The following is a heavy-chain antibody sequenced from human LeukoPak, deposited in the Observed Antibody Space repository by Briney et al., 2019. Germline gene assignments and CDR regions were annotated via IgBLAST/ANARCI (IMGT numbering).Heavy chain of an antibody. CDR2: VYTSGST. CDR3: ATDGYYYHYMDV. Sequence: PSETLSLTCTVSGDSINSATYYWTWIRRPAGKGLEWIGRVYTSGSTSYNPSLESRVTISTDTSKNQFSLKLRSVTAADTAIYYCATDGYYYHYMDVWGKGTTVIVS. CDR1: GDSINSATYY. J-gene: IGHJ6*03. V-gene: IGHV4-61*02.